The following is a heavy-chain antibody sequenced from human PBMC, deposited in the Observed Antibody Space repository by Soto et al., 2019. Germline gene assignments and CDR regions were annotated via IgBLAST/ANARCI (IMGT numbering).Heavy chain of an antibody. V-gene: IGHV3-21*01. CDR2: ISSSSSYI. CDR1: GFTFSSYS. J-gene: IGHJ4*02. Sequence: LRLSCAASGFTFSSYSMNWVRQAPGKGLEWVSSISSSSSYIYYADSVKGRFTISRDNAKNPLYLQMNSLRAEDTAVYYCARGPVPSSQLGGYWGQGTLVTVSS. D-gene: IGHD6-6*01. CDR3: ARGPVPSSQLGGY.